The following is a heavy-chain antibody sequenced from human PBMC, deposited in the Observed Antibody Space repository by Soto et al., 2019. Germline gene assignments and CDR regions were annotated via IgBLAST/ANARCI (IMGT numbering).Heavy chain of an antibody. D-gene: IGHD6-19*01. V-gene: IGHV4-30-2*01. CDR3: ARGGLLPDY. CDR1: GGSISSGGYS. J-gene: IGHJ4*02. CDR2: FSHSGST. Sequence: SETLSLTCAVSGGSISSGGYSWSWIRQPPGKGLEWIGYFSHSGSTYYNPSLKSRVTISVDRSKNQFSLKLSSVTAADMAVYYCARGGLLPDYWGQGTLVTVSS.